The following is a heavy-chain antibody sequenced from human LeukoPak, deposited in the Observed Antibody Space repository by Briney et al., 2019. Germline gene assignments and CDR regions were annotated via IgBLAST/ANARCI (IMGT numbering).Heavy chain of an antibody. CDR3: AAGGSGSYFHYMDV. CDR1: GGSISSNRYY. CDR2: IYYNGST. D-gene: IGHD3-10*01. V-gene: IGHV4-39*07. Sequence: SETLSLTCTVSGGSISSNRYYWGWIRQPPGKGLEWIGSIYYNGSTYYSPSLKSRVTIYVDTSKNQFSLKLSSVTAADTAVYYCAAGGSGSYFHYMDVWGKGTTVTVSS. J-gene: IGHJ6*03.